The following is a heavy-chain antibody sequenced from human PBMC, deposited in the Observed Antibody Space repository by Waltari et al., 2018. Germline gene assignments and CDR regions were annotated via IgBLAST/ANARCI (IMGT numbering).Heavy chain of an antibody. V-gene: IGHV4-38-2*01. CDR2: IYHSGCT. CDR1: GYSISSGYY. J-gene: IGHJ3*02. CDR3: GYGTTDAFDI. Sequence: QVQLQESGPGLVKPSETLSLTCAVSGYSISSGYYWGWIRQPPGKGLEWLWSIYHSGCTYYNPSLKSGVTISVDTSKNQFSLKLSSVTAADTAVYYCGYGTTDAFDIWGQGTMVTVSS. D-gene: IGHD4-17*01.